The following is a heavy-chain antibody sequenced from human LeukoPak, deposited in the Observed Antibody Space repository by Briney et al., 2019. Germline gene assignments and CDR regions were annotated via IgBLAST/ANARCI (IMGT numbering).Heavy chain of an antibody. J-gene: IGHJ3*01. CDR3: ARAYSSNWYDAFDL. CDR1: GFPFSTYS. D-gene: IGHD6-13*01. V-gene: IGHV3-7*01. Sequence: GGSLRLSCAASGFPFSTYSMHWVRQAPGKGLEWVANIKEDGSEKYYVDSVKGRFTISRDNAKNSLYLQMNRLRAEDTAIYYCARAYSSNWYDAFDLWGQGTMVTVSS. CDR2: IKEDGSEK.